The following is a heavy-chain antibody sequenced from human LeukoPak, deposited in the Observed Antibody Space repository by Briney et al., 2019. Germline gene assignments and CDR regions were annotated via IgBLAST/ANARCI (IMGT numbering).Heavy chain of an antibody. CDR1: GGSISSGSYY. V-gene: IGHV4-61*02. CDR2: IYTSGST. J-gene: IGHJ4*02. Sequence: SETLSLTCTVSGGSISSGSYYWSWIRQPAGKGLEWIGRIYTSGSTNYNPSLKSRVTISVDTSKNQFSLKLSSVTAADTAVYYCASRKRDGYNFGYFDYWGQGTLVTVSS. CDR3: ASRKRDGYNFGYFDY. D-gene: IGHD5-24*01.